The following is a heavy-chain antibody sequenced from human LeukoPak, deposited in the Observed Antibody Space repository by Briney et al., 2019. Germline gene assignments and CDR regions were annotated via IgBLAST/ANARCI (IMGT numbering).Heavy chain of an antibody. Sequence: SETLSLTCTVSGYSISSGYYWNWIRQPPGKGLEWIGYMYYSGSTNYNPSLKSRVTISVDTSKSQFSLGLRSVTTADTAVYYCARGSGYSYGLFDYWGQGTLVTVSS. CDR1: GYSISSGYY. CDR2: MYYSGST. CDR3: ARGSGYSYGLFDY. D-gene: IGHD5-18*01. V-gene: IGHV4-61*01. J-gene: IGHJ4*02.